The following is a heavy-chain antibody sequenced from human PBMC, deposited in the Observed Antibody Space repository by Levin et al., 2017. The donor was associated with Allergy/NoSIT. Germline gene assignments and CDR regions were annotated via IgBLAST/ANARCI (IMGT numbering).Heavy chain of an antibody. J-gene: IGHJ6*02. CDR3: AKDSNGYNYRPLFDYYDYGMDV. Sequence: GESLKISCAASGFTFSSYAMSWVRQAPGKGLEWVSAISGSGGSTYYADSVKGRFTISRDNSKNTLYLQMNSLRAEDTAVYYCAKDSNGYNYRPLFDYYDYGMDVWGQGTTVTVSS. CDR1: GFTFSSYA. CDR2: ISGSGGST. D-gene: IGHD5-24*01. V-gene: IGHV3-23*01.